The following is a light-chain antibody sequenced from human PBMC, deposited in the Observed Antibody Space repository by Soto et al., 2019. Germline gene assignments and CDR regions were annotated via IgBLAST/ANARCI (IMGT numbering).Light chain of an antibody. Sequence: EIVMTQSPATLSVSPGEKATLSCRASQSVYNNLAWYQQKPGQAPRLLIYFASTRATGIPARFSGSGSGTEFSHTISSLQSEDFALYYCQQYTKWPLTFGGGTKVETK. V-gene: IGKV3-15*01. J-gene: IGKJ4*01. CDR1: QSVYNN. CDR2: FAS. CDR3: QQYTKWPLT.